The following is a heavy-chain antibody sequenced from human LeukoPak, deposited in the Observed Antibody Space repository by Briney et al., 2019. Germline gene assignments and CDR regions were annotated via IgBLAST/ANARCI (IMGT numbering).Heavy chain of an antibody. D-gene: IGHD3-22*01. Sequence: GGSLRLSCAASGFTFSSYSMNWVRQAPGKGLEWVSSISSSSYIYYADSVKGRFTISRDNAKNSLYLQMNSLRAEDTAVYYCARDLGWDDSSGYYFTTRDAEIDYWGQGTLVTVSS. CDR3: ARDLGWDDSSGYYFTTRDAEIDY. CDR1: GFTFSSYS. V-gene: IGHV3-21*01. CDR2: ISSSSYI. J-gene: IGHJ4*02.